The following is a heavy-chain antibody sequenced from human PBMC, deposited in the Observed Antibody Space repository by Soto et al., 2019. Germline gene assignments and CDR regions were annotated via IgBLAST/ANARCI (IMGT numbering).Heavy chain of an antibody. J-gene: IGHJ4*02. CDR1: GFTFSNAW. D-gene: IGHD6-13*01. CDR3: TTRSYSSSWSIFDY. Sequence: GGSLRLSCAASGFTFSNAWMSWVRQAPGKGLEWVGRIKSKTDGGTTDYAAPVKGRFTISRDDSKNTLYLQMNSLKTEDTAVYYCTTRSYSSSWSIFDYWGRGTLVTVSS. CDR2: IKSKTDGGTT. V-gene: IGHV3-15*01.